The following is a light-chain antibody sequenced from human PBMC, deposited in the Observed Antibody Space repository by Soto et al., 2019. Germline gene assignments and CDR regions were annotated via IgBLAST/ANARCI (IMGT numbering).Light chain of an antibody. CDR3: QQYDNWPRT. J-gene: IGKJ1*01. CDR1: QSVRSN. Sequence: EKVMTQSPATLSVSPGERATLSCGASQSVRSNVAWYQQKPGQPPRLLIYDASTRATGIPSRFSGSGSGTEFTLTISSLKSEDSAVYYCQQYDNWPRTFGQGT. CDR2: DAS. V-gene: IGKV3-15*01.